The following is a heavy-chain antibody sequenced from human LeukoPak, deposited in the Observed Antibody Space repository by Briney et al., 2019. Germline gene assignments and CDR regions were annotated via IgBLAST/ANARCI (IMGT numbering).Heavy chain of an antibody. D-gene: IGHD3-16*01. V-gene: IGHV3-7*01. J-gene: IGHJ5*02. CDR1: GFSLSSQW. CDR3: ARAFS. Sequence: AGGSLRLSCAASGFSLSSQWMSWVRQAPGKGPEWVANIKEDGSQKSYVDSVKGRFTISRDNAKNSPYLQMNSLRAEDTAVYYCARAFSWGQGTLVTVSS. CDR2: IKEDGSQK.